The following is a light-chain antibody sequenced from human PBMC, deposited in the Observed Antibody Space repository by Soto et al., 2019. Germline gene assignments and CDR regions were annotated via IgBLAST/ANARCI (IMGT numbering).Light chain of an antibody. Sequence: EIVLTQSPGTLSLSPGERATLSCRASQSVSSSYLAWYQQKPGQAPRLLIYGASSRATAIPDRFSGSGSGTDFTLTISRLEPEDFAVYYCQQYALTFGQGTRLEIK. J-gene: IGKJ5*01. CDR1: QSVSSSY. V-gene: IGKV3-20*01. CDR2: GAS. CDR3: QQYALT.